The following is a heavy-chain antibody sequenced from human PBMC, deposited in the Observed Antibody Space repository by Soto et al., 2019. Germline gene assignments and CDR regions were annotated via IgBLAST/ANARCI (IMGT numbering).Heavy chain of an antibody. CDR1: GYTFTSYG. D-gene: IGHD6-6*01. J-gene: IGHJ6*03. CDR2: ISAYNGNT. CDR3: ARDNLIEYSSSSLQGYYYYYYMDV. Sequence: ASVKVSCKASGYTFTSYGISWVRQAPGQGLEWMGWISAYNGNTNYAQKLQGRVTMTTDTSTSTAYMELRSLRSDDTAVYYCARDNLIEYSSSSLQGYYYYYYMDVWGKGTTVTVSS. V-gene: IGHV1-18*01.